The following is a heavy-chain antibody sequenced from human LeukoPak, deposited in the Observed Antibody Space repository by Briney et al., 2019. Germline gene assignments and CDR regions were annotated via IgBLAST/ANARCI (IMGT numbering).Heavy chain of an antibody. CDR1: GYTFTGYY. D-gene: IGHD5-12*01. Sequence: ASVKVSCKASGYTFTGYYMHWVRQAPGQGLEWMGWINPNSGGTNYAQKFQGRVTMTRDTSISTAYMELSRLRSDDTAVYYCARGISGYDYDAFDIWGQGTMATVSS. V-gene: IGHV1-2*02. CDR2: INPNSGGT. CDR3: ARGISGYDYDAFDI. J-gene: IGHJ3*02.